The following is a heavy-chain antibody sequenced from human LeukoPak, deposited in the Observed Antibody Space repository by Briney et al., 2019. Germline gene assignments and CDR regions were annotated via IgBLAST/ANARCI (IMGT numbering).Heavy chain of an antibody. CDR2: MNPNSGNT. V-gene: IGHV1-8*01. Sequence: ASVKVSCKASGYTFTSYDINWVRQATGQGLEWMGWMNPNSGNTGYAQKFQGRVTMTRNTSISTPYMELSSLRSEDTAVYYCVRDNGGTAMAYYYYYYMDVWGKGTTVTISS. D-gene: IGHD5-18*01. CDR1: GYTFTSYD. CDR3: VRDNGGTAMAYYYYYYMDV. J-gene: IGHJ6*03.